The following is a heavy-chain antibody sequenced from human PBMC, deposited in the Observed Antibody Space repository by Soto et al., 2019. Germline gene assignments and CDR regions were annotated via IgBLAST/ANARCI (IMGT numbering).Heavy chain of an antibody. V-gene: IGHV4-59*01. D-gene: IGHD6-6*01. CDR1: GGSISSYY. CDR3: ARRRAARAPPYYYYYMDV. CDR2: IYYSGST. Sequence: PSETLSLTCTVSGGSISSYYWSWIRQPPGKGLEWIGYIYYSGSTNYNPSLKSRVTISVDTSKNQFSLKLSSVTAADTAVYYCARRRAARAPPYYYYYMDVWGKGTTVTVSS. J-gene: IGHJ6*03.